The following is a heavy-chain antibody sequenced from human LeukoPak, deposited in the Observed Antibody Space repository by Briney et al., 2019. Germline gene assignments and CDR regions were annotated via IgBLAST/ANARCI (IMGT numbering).Heavy chain of an antibody. V-gene: IGHV3-23*01. CDR3: AKGLDEYRSYAGAY. J-gene: IGHJ4*02. CDR1: GFTFRSYA. D-gene: IGHD3-10*01. Sequence: GSLRLSCAASGFTFRSYAMSWVRQAPGKGLEWVSAISGGGGSTYYADSVKGRFTISRDNSKNTLYLQMNSLRAEDTAVYYCAKGLDEYRSYAGAYWGQGTLVTVSS. CDR2: ISGGGGST.